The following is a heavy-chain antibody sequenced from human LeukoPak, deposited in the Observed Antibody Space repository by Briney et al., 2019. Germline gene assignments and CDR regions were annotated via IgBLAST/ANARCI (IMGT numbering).Heavy chain of an antibody. CDR3: AKGVGYCSGGSCYEWAHDYYYGMDV. V-gene: IGHV4-59*08. CDR1: GGSISSYY. CDR2: IYYSGST. D-gene: IGHD2-15*01. J-gene: IGHJ6*02. Sequence: SETLSLTCTVSGGSISSYYWSWIRQPPGKGLEWIGYIYYSGSTNYNPSLKSRVTISVDTSKNQFSLKLSSVTAADTAVYYCAKGVGYCSGGSCYEWAHDYYYGMDVWGQGTTVTVSS.